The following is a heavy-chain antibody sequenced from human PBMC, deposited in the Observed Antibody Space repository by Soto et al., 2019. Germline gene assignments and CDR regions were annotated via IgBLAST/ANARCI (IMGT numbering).Heavy chain of an antibody. CDR1: GYTFTNYG. J-gene: IGHJ4*02. Sequence: AXSVKVSFKASGYTFTNYGIRLVRQAPGQGLEWMGWISAYNGNTNYAQNLQGRVTMTTDTSTSTAYMEMRSLRSDDTAVYYCARVAVLRFLEWLIWGQGTLVTVS. CDR3: ARVAVLRFLEWLI. D-gene: IGHD3-3*01. CDR2: ISAYNGNT. V-gene: IGHV1-18*04.